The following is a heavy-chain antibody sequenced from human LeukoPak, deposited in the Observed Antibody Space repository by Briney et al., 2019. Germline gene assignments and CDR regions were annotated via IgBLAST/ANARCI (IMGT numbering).Heavy chain of an antibody. D-gene: IGHD3-10*01. CDR1: GFTFSSYA. CDR2: IKQDGSEK. J-gene: IGHJ4*02. CDR3: AKPLYSMVRGLFDY. V-gene: IGHV3-7*01. Sequence: GGSLRLSCAASGFTFSSYAMHWVRQAPGKGLEWVANIKQDGSEKYYVDSVKGRFTISRDNAKNSLYLQMNSLRAEDTAVYYCAKPLYSMVRGLFDYWGQGTLVTVSS.